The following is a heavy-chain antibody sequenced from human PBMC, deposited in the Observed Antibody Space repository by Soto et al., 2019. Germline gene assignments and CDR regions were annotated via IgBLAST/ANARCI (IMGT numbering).Heavy chain of an antibody. J-gene: IGHJ6*01. Sequence: QVQLVESGGGVVQPGRSLRLSCAASGFTFSSYAMHWVRQAPGKGLEWVAVISYDGSNKYYADSVKGRFTISRDNSKNTLDLKMNRLRAEDTAVYYCARDLVPAATYYYYYGMDVWGQGTTVTVSS. CDR2: ISYDGSNK. V-gene: IGHV3-30-3*01. CDR3: ARDLVPAATYYYYYGMDV. D-gene: IGHD2-2*01. CDR1: GFTFSSYA.